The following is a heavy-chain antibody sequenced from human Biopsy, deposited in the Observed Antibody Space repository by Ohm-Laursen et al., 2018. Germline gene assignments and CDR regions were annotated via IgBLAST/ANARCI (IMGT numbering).Heavy chain of an antibody. CDR3: AADINVWNVNY. D-gene: IGHD1-1*01. Sequence: EASVKVSCKVSRYTLTELSMHWVRQAPGKGLEWMGGFAPENGKTVYAQNFQARVSMTEDTSTDTAYMELRSLRSEDTAVYYCAADINVWNVNYWGQGTLVTVSS. CDR2: FAPENGKT. CDR1: RYTLTELS. J-gene: IGHJ4*02. V-gene: IGHV1-24*01.